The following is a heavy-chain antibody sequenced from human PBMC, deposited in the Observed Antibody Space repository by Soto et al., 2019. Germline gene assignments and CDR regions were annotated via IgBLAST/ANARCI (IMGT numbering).Heavy chain of an antibody. CDR1: GFTFSNAW. Sequence: AGGSLRLSCAASGFTFSNAWINWVRQAPGKGLEWVGRIKSKIHGGTTDFAAPVKGRFAISRDDSKNVAYMEMNSLKIEDTAVYYCSTDSYSDLTVVRLDNWGYGILVTVSS. V-gene: IGHV3-15*07. D-gene: IGHD3-22*01. CDR2: IKSKIHGGTT. CDR3: STDSYSDLTVVRLDN. J-gene: IGHJ4*01.